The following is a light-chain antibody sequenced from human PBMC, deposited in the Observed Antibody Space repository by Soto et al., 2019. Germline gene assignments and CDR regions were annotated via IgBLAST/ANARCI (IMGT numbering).Light chain of an antibody. J-gene: IGKJ4*01. Sequence: EIVMTQSPATLSVSPGEGATLSCKASQSVSSKVAWYQQKPGQAPRLLIYGASIRATAIPGRFSGSGSGTDFTLTISSLQSEDLAVYYGQQYNSWPLTFGGGTKVEIK. CDR3: QQYNSWPLT. CDR2: GAS. CDR1: QSVSSK. V-gene: IGKV3-15*01.